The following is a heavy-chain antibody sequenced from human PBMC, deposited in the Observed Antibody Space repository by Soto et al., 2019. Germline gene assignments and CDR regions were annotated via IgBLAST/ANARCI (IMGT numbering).Heavy chain of an antibody. Sequence: QVQLQQWGAGLLKPSETLSLTCAVYGGSFSGYYWSWTRQPPGKGLEWIGEINHSGSTNYNPSLKSRVTISVDTSKHQFSLTLSSVTAADTAVYYCARGLKRITMIVVVINRPYYFDYWGQGTLVTVSS. V-gene: IGHV4-34*01. CDR3: ARGLKRITMIVVVINRPYYFDY. D-gene: IGHD3-22*01. J-gene: IGHJ4*02. CDR1: GGSFSGYY. CDR2: INHSGST.